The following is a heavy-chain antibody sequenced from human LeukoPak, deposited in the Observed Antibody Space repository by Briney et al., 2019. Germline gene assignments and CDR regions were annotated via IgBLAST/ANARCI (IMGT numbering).Heavy chain of an antibody. CDR1: GYTFTGYY. D-gene: IGHD6-19*01. CDR3: ARGYKPGYSRGWSIFDF. J-gene: IGHJ4*02. Sequence: ASVKISCKASGYTFTGYYMHWVRQAPGQGLEWMGRINPNSGGTNYAQKFQGWVTMTRDTSISTAYMELSRLKSDDTAVYYCARGYKPGYSRGWSIFDFWGQGALVTVSS. CDR2: INPNSGGT. V-gene: IGHV1-2*04.